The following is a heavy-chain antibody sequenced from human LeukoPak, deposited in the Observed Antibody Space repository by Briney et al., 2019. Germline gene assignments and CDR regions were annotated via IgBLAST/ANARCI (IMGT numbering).Heavy chain of an antibody. J-gene: IGHJ6*02. Sequence: PSETLSLTCTVSGGSISSGGYYWSWIRQHPGKGLEWIGYTYYSGSTYYNPSLKSRVTISVDTSKNQFSLKLSSVTAADTAVYYCARAAMVRGVKGTWYYYGMDVWGQGTTVTVSS. CDR2: TYYSGST. CDR1: GGSISSGGYY. CDR3: ARAAMVRGVKGTWYYYGMDV. V-gene: IGHV4-31*03. D-gene: IGHD3-10*01.